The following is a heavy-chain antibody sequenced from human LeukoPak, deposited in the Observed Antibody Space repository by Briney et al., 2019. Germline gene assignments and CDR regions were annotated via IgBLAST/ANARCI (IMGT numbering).Heavy chain of an antibody. J-gene: IGHJ4*02. Sequence: GGSLRLSCAASGLTFSNYAMNWVRQASGKGLEWVSGITDSGRRTYYADSVKGRFSISRDNSRNTVYLQMSDLRAEDTAVYYCAKITKATTPNYWGQGTLVTVSS. D-gene: IGHD3-10*01. CDR2: ITDSGRRT. CDR3: AKITKATTPNY. CDR1: GLTFSNYA. V-gene: IGHV3-23*01.